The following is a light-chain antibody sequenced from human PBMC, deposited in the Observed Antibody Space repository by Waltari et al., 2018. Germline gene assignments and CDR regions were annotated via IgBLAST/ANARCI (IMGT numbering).Light chain of an antibody. CDR2: SNS. Sequence: QSALTQPPSASGTPGQRVIISCSGSSSNIGSNAVSWYRQFPGTAPRLLIYSNSERTSGVPDRFAVSKSGTSAALASSGLQSDDAADYYCATWDDRQTGYVVFGGGTKLTVL. J-gene: IGLJ2*01. CDR1: SSNIGSNA. CDR3: ATWDDRQTGYVV. V-gene: IGLV1-44*01.